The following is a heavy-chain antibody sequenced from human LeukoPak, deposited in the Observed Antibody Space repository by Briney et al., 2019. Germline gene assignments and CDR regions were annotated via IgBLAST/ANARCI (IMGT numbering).Heavy chain of an antibody. CDR3: AKGYCSSTSCHS. V-gene: IGHV3-30*02. D-gene: IGHD2-2*01. CDR2: IRYDGSNK. Sequence: GGSLSLSCAASGFTFSSYGMHWVRQAPGKGLEWVAFIRYDGSNKYYADSVKGRFTISRDNSKNTLYLQMNSLRAEDTAVYYCAKGYCSSTSCHSWGQGTLVTVSS. J-gene: IGHJ4*02. CDR1: GFTFSSYG.